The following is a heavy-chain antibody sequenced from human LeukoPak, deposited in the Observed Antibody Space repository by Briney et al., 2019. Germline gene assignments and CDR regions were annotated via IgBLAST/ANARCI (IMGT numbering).Heavy chain of an antibody. V-gene: IGHV3-7*01. CDR2: IKQDGSER. J-gene: IGHJ5*01. Sequence: GGSLRVSCAASGFTISNYWMSWVRQAPGKGLEWVASIKQDGSERYYVDSVNGRFTISRDSAKSSLYLQMNTLRAEDTAVYYCARDISSNWFYYWGQGTLVTVSS. CDR3: ARDISSNWFYY. CDR1: GFTISNYW. D-gene: IGHD6-13*01.